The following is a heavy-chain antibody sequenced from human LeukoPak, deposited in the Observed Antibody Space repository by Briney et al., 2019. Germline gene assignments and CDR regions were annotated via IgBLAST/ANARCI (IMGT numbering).Heavy chain of an antibody. CDR2: IYYSGST. V-gene: IGHV4-39*07. CDR1: GGSISSSSYY. D-gene: IGHD6-19*01. CDR3: ARVGPTYSSNYYYYMDV. J-gene: IGHJ6*03. Sequence: SETLSLTCTVSGGSISSSSYYWGWIRQPPGKGLEWIGSIYYSGSTYYNPSLKSRVTISVDTSKNQFSLKLSSVTAADTAVYYCARVGPTYSSNYYYYMDVWGKGTTVTVSS.